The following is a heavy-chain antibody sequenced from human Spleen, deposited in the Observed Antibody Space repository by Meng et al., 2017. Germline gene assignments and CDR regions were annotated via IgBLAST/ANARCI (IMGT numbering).Heavy chain of an antibody. V-gene: IGHV3-23*01. CDR1: GFTFSNYG. J-gene: IGHJ4*02. CDR3: ARDCCSEIGPIDY. CDR2: ISNNGDT. Sequence: GSLRLSCRTSGFTFSNYGMSWVRQAPGKGLEWVATISNNGDTHYADSMMGRFIISRDDSKNTLYLQVSSLRAEDTAVYYCARDCCSEIGPIDYWGQGTLVTVSS. D-gene: IGHD2-15*01.